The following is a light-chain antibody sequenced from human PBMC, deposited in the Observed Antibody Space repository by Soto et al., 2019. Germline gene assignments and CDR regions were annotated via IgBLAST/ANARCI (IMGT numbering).Light chain of an antibody. V-gene: IGLV4-60*02. CDR1: SGHSSYI. CDR3: ETWDSNTWV. CDR2: LEGSGSY. Sequence: QSVLTQSSSASASLGSSVKLTCTLSSGHSSYIIAWHQQQPGKAPRYLMKLEGSGSYNEGSGVPDRFSGSSSGADRYLTISNLQFEDEADYYCETWDSNTWVFGGGTQLTVL. J-gene: IGLJ3*02.